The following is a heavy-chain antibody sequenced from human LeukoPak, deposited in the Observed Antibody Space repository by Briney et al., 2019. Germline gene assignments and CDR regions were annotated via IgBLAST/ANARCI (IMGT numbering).Heavy chain of an antibody. CDR2: IIPIFGTA. CDR3: ARDCIGCHGFDY. Sequence: SVKVSCKASGGTFSSYAISWVRQAPGQGLEWMGRIIPIFGTANYVQKFQGRVTMTTDTSTSTAYMELRSLRSDDTAVYFCARDCIGCHGFDYWGQGTLVTVSS. CDR1: GGTFSSYA. D-gene: IGHD2-15*01. J-gene: IGHJ4*02. V-gene: IGHV1-69*05.